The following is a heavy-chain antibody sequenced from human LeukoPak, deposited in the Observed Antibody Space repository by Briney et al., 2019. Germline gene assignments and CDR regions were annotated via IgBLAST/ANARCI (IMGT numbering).Heavy chain of an antibody. CDR2: ISNTI. V-gene: IGHV3-48*01. CDR1: GFTFSSYS. CDR3: ARDNRYAFDI. J-gene: IGHJ3*02. Sequence: GGSLRLSCAASGFTFSSYSMNWVRQAPGKGLEWVSYISNTIHYADSVKGRFTISRDNAKNSLYLQMNSLRAEDTAVYYCARDNRYAFDIWGQGTMVTASS.